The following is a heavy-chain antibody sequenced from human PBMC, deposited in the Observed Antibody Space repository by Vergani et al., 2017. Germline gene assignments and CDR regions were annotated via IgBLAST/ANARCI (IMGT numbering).Heavy chain of an antibody. CDR1: GGSVSSGSYY. CDR2: IYYSGST. J-gene: IGHJ4*02. V-gene: IGHV4-61*01. CDR3: ARASYYDSSGGGITGFDY. D-gene: IGHD3-22*01. Sequence: QVQLQESGPGLVKPSETLSLTCTVSGGSVSSGSYYWSWIRQPPGKGLEWIGYIYYSGSTNYNPSLKSRVTISVDTSKNQFSLKLSSVTAADTAVYYCARASYYDSSGGGITGFDYWGQGTLVTVSS.